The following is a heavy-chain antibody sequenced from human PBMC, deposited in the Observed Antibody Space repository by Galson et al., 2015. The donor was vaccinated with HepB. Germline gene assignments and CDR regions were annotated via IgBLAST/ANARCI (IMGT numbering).Heavy chain of an antibody. CDR3: ARIGYSSRAFDY. CDR1: GFIFTNYW. CDR2: INQDGSVK. V-gene: IGHV3-7*01. D-gene: IGHD2-2*01. J-gene: IGHJ4*02. Sequence: SLRLSCAASGFIFTNYWMSWVRQAPGKGLEWVANINQDGSVKYFVDSVKGRFTISRDNAKNSLYLQMNSLGAEDTAVYFCARIGYSSRAFDYWGQGTLVTVPS.